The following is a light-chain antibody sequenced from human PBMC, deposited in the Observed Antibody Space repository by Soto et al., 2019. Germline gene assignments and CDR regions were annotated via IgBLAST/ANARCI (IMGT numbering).Light chain of an antibody. CDR2: YDD. Sequence: QSVLTQPPSVSEVPRQRVTISCSGSSSNIGNNAVSWYQQLPGKAPKLLIYYDDLLASGVSDRFSGSKSGASASLAISGLQSEDEADYYCSSYAGNNNFVIFGGGTKLTVL. CDR1: SSNIGNNA. V-gene: IGLV1-36*01. J-gene: IGLJ2*01. CDR3: SSYAGNNNFVI.